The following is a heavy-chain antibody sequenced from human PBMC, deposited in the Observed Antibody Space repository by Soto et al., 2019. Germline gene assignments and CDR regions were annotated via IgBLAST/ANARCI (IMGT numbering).Heavy chain of an antibody. J-gene: IGHJ5*02. Sequence: QVQLQQWGAGLLKPSETLSLTCAVYGGSFSGYYWSWIRQPPGKGLEWIGEINHSGSTNYNPSLKSRVTISLDTSKNQFSLKLSSVTAAYTAVYYCARERGLLLWFGEYNWFDPWGQGTLVTVSS. CDR2: INHSGST. V-gene: IGHV4-34*01. CDR1: GGSFSGYY. CDR3: ARERGLLLWFGEYNWFDP. D-gene: IGHD3-10*01.